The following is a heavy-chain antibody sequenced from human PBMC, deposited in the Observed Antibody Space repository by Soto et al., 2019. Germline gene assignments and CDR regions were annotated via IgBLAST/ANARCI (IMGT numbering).Heavy chain of an antibody. J-gene: IGHJ4*02. V-gene: IGHV3-23*01. D-gene: IGHD3-3*01. CDR1: GFSYAGYA. CDR3: AKTQNFNDYYTGFDS. Sequence: GGSLRLSYIVSGFSYAGYALAWVRQAPGKGLEWVAAVSGGGGSTYYADSVKRRFSVSRDKSGNMIYLQMNSLTAGDTAVYYCAKTQNFNDYYTGFDSWGQGTRVTVSS. CDR2: VSGGGGST.